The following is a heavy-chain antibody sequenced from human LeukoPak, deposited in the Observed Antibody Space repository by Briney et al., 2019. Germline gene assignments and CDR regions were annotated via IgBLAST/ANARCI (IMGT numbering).Heavy chain of an antibody. V-gene: IGHV4-39*07. J-gene: IGHJ4*02. Sequence: PSETLSLTCTVSGVSIRHISDFWGWIRQPPGKGLEWIGAIYSSGGTHYSPSLKSRVTISLDKSKNQFSLRLTSLTAADTAVYYCAKDSPADSWGQGILVSVSS. CDR1: GVSIRHISDF. CDR3: AKDSPADS. D-gene: IGHD2-15*01. CDR2: IYSSGGT.